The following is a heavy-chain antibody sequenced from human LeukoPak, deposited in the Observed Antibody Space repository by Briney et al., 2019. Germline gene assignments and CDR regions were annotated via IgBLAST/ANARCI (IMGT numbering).Heavy chain of an antibody. V-gene: IGHV3-48*03. CDR2: ITISGHTK. Sequence: GGPLRLSCAASGFDLNTYEMNWVRQAPGKGLEWIADITISGHTKNYADSVKGRFTISRDNAGTSLYLQMNSLRVEDTGVYYCARGDPHADLWGQGTLVTVSS. CDR3: ARGDPHADL. CDR1: GFDLNTYE. J-gene: IGHJ5*02.